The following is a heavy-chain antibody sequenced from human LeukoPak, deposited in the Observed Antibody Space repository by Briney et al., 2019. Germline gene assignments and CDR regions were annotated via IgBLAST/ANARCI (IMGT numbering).Heavy chain of an antibody. CDR3: ARSPYCSGGSCYSGDFDY. J-gene: IGHJ4*02. V-gene: IGHV3-23*01. CDR1: GFTFSNAW. CDR2: ISGSGGSA. Sequence: GGSLRLSCATSGFTFSNAWMNWVRQAPGKGLEWVSIISGSGGSAYYADSVKGRFTISRDNSKNTLYLQMNSLRAEDTAVYYCARSPYCSGGSCYSGDFDYWGQGTLVTVSS. D-gene: IGHD2-15*01.